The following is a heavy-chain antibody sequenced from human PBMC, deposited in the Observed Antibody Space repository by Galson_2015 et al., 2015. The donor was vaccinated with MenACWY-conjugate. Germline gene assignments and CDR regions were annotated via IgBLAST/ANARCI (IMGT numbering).Heavy chain of an antibody. D-gene: IGHD1-26*01. CDR3: AKGGSQLLWNNYVDV. CDR2: ISASGGSS. J-gene: IGHJ4*02. Sequence: SLRLSCAASGFTFNNYAMNWVRQAPGKGLEWVSGISASGGSSFYIDSVEGRFTISRGNSGNTLNLQMNSLRVEDTAVYYCAKGGSQLLWNNYVDVWGQGTLVTVSS. V-gene: IGHV3-23*01. CDR1: GFTFNNYA.